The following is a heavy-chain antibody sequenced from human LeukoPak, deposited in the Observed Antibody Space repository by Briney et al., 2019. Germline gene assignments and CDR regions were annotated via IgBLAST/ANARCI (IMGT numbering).Heavy chain of an antibody. CDR3: ARGSIAARNDAFDI. V-gene: IGHV4-59*11. CDR2: IYYSGSN. D-gene: IGHD6-6*01. J-gene: IGHJ3*02. Sequence: SETLSLTCTVSGGSISSHYWSWIRQPPGKGLEWIGYIYYSGSNNYNPSLKSRVTMSVDTSKNQFSLRLSSVTAADTAVYYCARGSIAARNDAFDIWGQGTIVTVSS. CDR1: GGSISSHY.